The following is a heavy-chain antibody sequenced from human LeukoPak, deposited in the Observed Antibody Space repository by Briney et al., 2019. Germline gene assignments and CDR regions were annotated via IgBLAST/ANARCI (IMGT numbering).Heavy chain of an antibody. CDR3: ARGRSYYGSGSYYNWFDP. CDR2: ISSSSSYI. V-gene: IGHV3-21*01. D-gene: IGHD3-10*01. Sequence: GGSLRLSCAASGFTFSSYSMNWVRQAPGKGLEWVSSISSSSSYIYYADSVKGRFTISRDNAKNSLYLQMNSLRAEDTAVYYCARGRSYYGSGSYYNWFDPWGQGTLVTVSS. CDR1: GFTFSSYS. J-gene: IGHJ5*02.